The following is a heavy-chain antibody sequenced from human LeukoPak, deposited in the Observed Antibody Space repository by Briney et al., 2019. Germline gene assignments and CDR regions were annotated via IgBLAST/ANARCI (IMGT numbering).Heavy chain of an antibody. V-gene: IGHV3-53*01. J-gene: IGHJ4*02. CDR3: ARRAGDYSHPYDY. CDR2: IYSGGNT. D-gene: IGHD3-22*01. CDR1: GFTVSSNP. Sequence: GGSLRLSCTVSGFTVSSNPMSWVRQAPGKGLEWVSFIYSGGNTHNSDSVKGRFTISSDNSKNTLYLQMNSLRAEDTAVYYCARRAGDYSHPYDYWGQGTLVTVSS.